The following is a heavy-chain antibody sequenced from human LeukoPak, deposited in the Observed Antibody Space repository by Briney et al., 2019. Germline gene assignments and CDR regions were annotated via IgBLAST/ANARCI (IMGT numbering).Heavy chain of an antibody. D-gene: IGHD4/OR15-4a*01. CDR1: GDSSNSGDYF. CDR2: IYYTGST. CDR3: ARANDYGDNALGY. Sequence: SETLSLTCTVSGDSSNSGDYFWAWIRQPPGKGLEWVGYIYYTGSTYYNPSLKSRVTISVDTSKNHFSLKLSSVTAADTAVYYCARANDYGDNALGYWGQGTLVTVSS. J-gene: IGHJ4*02. V-gene: IGHV4-30-4*01.